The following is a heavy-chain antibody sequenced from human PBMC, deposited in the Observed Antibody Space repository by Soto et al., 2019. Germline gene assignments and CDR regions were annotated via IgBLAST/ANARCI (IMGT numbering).Heavy chain of an antibody. J-gene: IGHJ6*02. CDR3: ARDKPGVLRFLEWSHGNNYYYYGMDV. D-gene: IGHD3-3*01. V-gene: IGHV4-59*01. Sequence: SETLSLTCTVSGGSISSYYWSWIRQPPGKGLEWIGYIYYSGSTNYNPSLKSRVTISVDTSKNQFSLKLSSVTAEDTAVYYCARDKPGVLRFLEWSHGNNYYYYGMDVWGQGTTVTVSS. CDR1: GGSISSYY. CDR2: IYYSGST.